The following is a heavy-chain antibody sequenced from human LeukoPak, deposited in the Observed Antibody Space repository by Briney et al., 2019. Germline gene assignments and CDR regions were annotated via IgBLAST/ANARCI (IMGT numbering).Heavy chain of an antibody. CDR2: IYHTGST. Sequence: SETLSLTCTVSGYSISSVYYWGWIRQPPGKGLEWIGSIYHTGSTYYNPSLKSRVTISVDTSKNQFSLKLSSVTAADTAVYYCARIVGATFDYWGQGTLVTVSS. V-gene: IGHV4-38-2*02. J-gene: IGHJ4*02. D-gene: IGHD1-26*01. CDR1: GYSISSVYY. CDR3: ARIVGATFDY.